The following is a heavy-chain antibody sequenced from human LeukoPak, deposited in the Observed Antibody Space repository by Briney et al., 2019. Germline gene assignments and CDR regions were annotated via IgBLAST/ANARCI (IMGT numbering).Heavy chain of an antibody. V-gene: IGHV4-59*08. CDR3: ARHSRDGQSFLFDY. J-gene: IGHJ4*02. CDR2: IYYSGST. Sequence: SETLSLTCTVSGGSISNYYWSWIRQPPGKGLEWIGYIYYSGSTNYNPSLKSRVTISVDTSKNQFSLKWSSVTAADTAVYYCARHSRDGQSFLFDYWGQGILVTVSS. D-gene: IGHD5-24*01. CDR1: GGSISNYY.